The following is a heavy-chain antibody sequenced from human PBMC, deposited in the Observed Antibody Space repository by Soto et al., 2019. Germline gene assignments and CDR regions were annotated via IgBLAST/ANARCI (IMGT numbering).Heavy chain of an antibody. CDR2: INESGST. CDR1: GQSFSGHS. Sequence: QVQLQQWGAGLVKPSETLSLSCAVYGQSFSGHSWAWIRQPPGKGLEWIGEINESGSTYYNPSLKSRAPISPDTSKNQLSLKPSSVSAADKAAYVCARESGIVALPGELEDVNYDYWGQGTLVNVSS. D-gene: IGHD1-1*01. CDR3: ARESGIVALPGELEDVNYDY. V-gene: IGHV4-34*01. J-gene: IGHJ4*02.